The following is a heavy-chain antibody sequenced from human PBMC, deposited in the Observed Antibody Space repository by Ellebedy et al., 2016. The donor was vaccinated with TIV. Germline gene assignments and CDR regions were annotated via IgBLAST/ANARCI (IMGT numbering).Heavy chain of an antibody. CDR1: GFTFRSHW. CDR3: TRDFDALGGY. D-gene: IGHD3-10*01. J-gene: IGHJ4*02. CDR2: ISPDGDIR. Sequence: GGSLRLSCAASGFTFRSHWMHWVRQGPGKGLVWVSRISPDGDIRYYADSVRGRLTISRDNTKNTLFLQMDRLRVDDTAVYFCTRDFDALGGYWGQGALVTVSS. V-gene: IGHV3-74*01.